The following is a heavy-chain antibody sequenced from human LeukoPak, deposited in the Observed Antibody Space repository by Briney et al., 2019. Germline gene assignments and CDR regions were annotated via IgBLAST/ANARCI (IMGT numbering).Heavy chain of an antibody. CDR2: ISGSGGST. D-gene: IGHD3-3*01. CDR1: GFTFSSYA. Sequence: GGSLRLSCAASGFTFSSYAMSWVRLAPGKGLEWVSAISGSGGSTYYADSVKGRFTISRDNSKNTLYLQMNSLRAEDTAVYYCAKDEVHYDFWSGYYVNWFDPWGQGTLVTVSS. V-gene: IGHV3-23*01. CDR3: AKDEVHYDFWSGYYVNWFDP. J-gene: IGHJ5*02.